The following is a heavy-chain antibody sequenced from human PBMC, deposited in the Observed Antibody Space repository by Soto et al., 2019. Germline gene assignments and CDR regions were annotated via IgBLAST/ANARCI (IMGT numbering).Heavy chain of an antibody. CDR2: ISSSSSYI. CDR1: GFTFSSYS. Sequence: EVQLVESGGGLVKPGGSLRLSCAASGFTFSSYSMNWVRQAPGKGLEWVSSISSSSSYIYYADSVKGRFTISRDNAKNSPEPQNDRLGGEDPGVYFRAEIQLGDGAFDIWGQGTMVTVSS. J-gene: IGHJ3*02. V-gene: IGHV3-21*01. D-gene: IGHD3-3*01. CDR3: AEIQLGDGAFDI.